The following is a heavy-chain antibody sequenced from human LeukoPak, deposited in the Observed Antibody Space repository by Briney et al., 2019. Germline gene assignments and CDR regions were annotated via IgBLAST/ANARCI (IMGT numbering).Heavy chain of an antibody. CDR2: IYYSGST. J-gene: IGHJ6*03. V-gene: IGHV4-39*07. CDR3: ARESGTYYDVWSGYDYYYYYMDV. Sequence: SETLSLTCTVSGGSISSSSYYWGWIRQPPGKGLEWIGSIYYSGSTYYNPSLKSRVTISVDTSKNQFSLKLSSVTAADTAVYYCARESGTYYDVWSGYDYYYYYMDVWGKGTTVTVSS. CDR1: GGSISSSSYY. D-gene: IGHD3-3*01.